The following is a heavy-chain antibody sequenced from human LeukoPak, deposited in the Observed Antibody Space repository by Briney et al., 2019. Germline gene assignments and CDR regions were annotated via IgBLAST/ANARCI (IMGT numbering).Heavy chain of an antibody. Sequence: GGSLRLSCAASGFNFSSYWMSWVRQAPGKGLEWVANIKQDGSEKYYVDSVKGRFTISRDNAKNSLYLQMNSLSAEDTAVYYCARDRDFGWGAFDIWGQGTMVTVSS. CDR1: GFNFSSYW. CDR3: ARDRDFGWGAFDI. D-gene: IGHD3-3*01. J-gene: IGHJ3*02. V-gene: IGHV3-7*01. CDR2: IKQDGSEK.